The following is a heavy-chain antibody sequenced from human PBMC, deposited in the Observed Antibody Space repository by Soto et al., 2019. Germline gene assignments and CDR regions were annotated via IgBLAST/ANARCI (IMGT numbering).Heavy chain of an antibody. CDR1: GGTLSGSG. D-gene: IGHD6-25*01. V-gene: IGHV1-69*06. Sequence: QVQLEQSGAEVKKPGSSVKVSCKASGGTLSGSGVAWLRQAPGQGLEWMGGTIPVLNTAKYAQKFQGRVTVTQYKFTIIAYMEQCTLRSEDAACYVWAEEVYVSRSAYSSVSAFDIWGLGTMVTVSS. CDR3: AEEVYVSRSAYSSVSAFDI. CDR2: TIPVLNTA. J-gene: IGHJ3*02.